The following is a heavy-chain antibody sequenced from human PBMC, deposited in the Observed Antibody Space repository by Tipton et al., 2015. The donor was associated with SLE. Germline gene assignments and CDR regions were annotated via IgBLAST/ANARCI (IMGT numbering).Heavy chain of an antibody. CDR2: IFASGST. Sequence: TLSLTCTVSGGSINGGSFYWSWIRQPAGKGLEWIGQIFASGSTGYNPSLQSRVTISRDPSKNQFSLKLISATAADTAVYYCARDQVGVGDFDYWSQGTLVTVSS. J-gene: IGHJ4*02. CDR1: GGSINGGSFY. V-gene: IGHV4-61*09. D-gene: IGHD3-16*01. CDR3: ARDQVGVGDFDY.